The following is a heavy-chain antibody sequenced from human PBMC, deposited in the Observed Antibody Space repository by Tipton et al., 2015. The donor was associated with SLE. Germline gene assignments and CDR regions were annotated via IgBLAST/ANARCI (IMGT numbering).Heavy chain of an antibody. Sequence: SLRLSCAASGFTFSSYAMSWVRQAPGKGLEWVSAISGSGGSTYYADSVKGRFTISRDNSKNTLYLQMNSLRAEDTAVYYCAKVGGITMVQGVIISGAEYCQHWGQGTLVTVSS. V-gene: IGHV3-23*01. CDR3: AKVGGITMVQGVIISGAEYCQH. J-gene: IGHJ1*01. CDR1: GFTFSSYA. D-gene: IGHD3-10*01. CDR2: ISGSGGST.